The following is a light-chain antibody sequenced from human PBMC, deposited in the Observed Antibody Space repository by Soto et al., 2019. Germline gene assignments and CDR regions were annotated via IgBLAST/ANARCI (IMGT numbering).Light chain of an antibody. CDR3: QQYGSSLPYT. J-gene: IGKJ2*01. CDR2: GAS. CDR1: QSVSNN. V-gene: IGKV3-15*01. Sequence: EIVMTQSPATLSVSPGERATLSCRASQSVSNNLAWYQHKPGQAPRLLIYGASTRATGIPARFSGSGSGTDFTLTISSLQSEDFAVYYCQQYGSSLPYTFGQGTKLEIK.